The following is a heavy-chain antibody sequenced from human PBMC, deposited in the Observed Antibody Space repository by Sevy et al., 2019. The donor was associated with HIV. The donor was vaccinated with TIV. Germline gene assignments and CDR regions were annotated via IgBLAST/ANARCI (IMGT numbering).Heavy chain of an antibody. V-gene: IGHV3-48*03. CDR3: ARAGNWPYFDY. D-gene: IGHD1-1*01. CDR1: GFTFSSYE. Sequence: GGSLRLSCEASGFTFSSYEMNWVRQAPGKGLEWLSYISSSGTTIYYTDSVKGRFTISRDNAKNSLYLQMNSLRAEDTAVYYCARAGNWPYFDYWGQGTLVTVSS. CDR2: ISSSGTTI. J-gene: IGHJ4*02.